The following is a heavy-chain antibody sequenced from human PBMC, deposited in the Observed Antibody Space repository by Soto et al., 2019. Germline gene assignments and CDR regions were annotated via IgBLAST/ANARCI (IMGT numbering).Heavy chain of an antibody. J-gene: IGHJ4*02. Sequence: ASVKVSCKASGYTFTIYGISCVLQAPVQGLEWMGWISAYNGNTNYAQKLQGRVTMTTDTSTSTAYMELRSLRSDDTAVYYCARAYDFWSGYRNPFDYWGQGTLVTVSS. CDR1: GYTFTIYG. CDR2: ISAYNGNT. D-gene: IGHD3-3*01. CDR3: ARAYDFWSGYRNPFDY. V-gene: IGHV1-18*01.